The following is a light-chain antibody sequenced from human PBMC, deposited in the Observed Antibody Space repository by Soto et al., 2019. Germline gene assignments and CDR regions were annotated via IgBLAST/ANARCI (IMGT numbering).Light chain of an antibody. CDR3: QQYNNWPRT. CDR2: GAS. CDR1: QSISIT. J-gene: IGKJ4*01. Sequence: EIVMTQSPATLSVSPGERATLSCRASQSISITLAWYQQKPGQAPRLLIYGASIRATDIPPRFSGSGSGTEFTLTISGLQSEDFAVYYCQQYNNWPRTFGGGTKVEI. V-gene: IGKV3-15*01.